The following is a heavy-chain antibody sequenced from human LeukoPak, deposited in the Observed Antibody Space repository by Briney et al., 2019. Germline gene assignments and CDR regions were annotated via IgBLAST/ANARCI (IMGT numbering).Heavy chain of an antibody. CDR3: ASGRLMVRGVIIEESLLDY. CDR2: ISGNGINT. D-gene: IGHD3-10*01. Sequence: PGGSLRLSCVASEFTFSSYVMSWVRQAPGKGLEWVSSISGNGINTYYADSVKGRFTISRDNSENTLYLQMNSLRAEDTAVYYCASGRLMVRGVIIEESLLDYWGQGTLVTVSS. J-gene: IGHJ4*02. CDR1: EFTFSSYV. V-gene: IGHV3-23*01.